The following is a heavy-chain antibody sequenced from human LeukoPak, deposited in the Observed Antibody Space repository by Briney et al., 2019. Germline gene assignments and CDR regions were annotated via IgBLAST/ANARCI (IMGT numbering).Heavy chain of an antibody. Sequence: SETLSLTCTVSDGSISSSSYYWGWIRQPPGKGLEWIGSIYYSGSTYYNPSLKSRVTISVDTSKNQFSLKLSSVTAADTAVYYCARATGPYSSSWYVPDAFDLWGQGTMVTVSS. D-gene: IGHD6-13*01. J-gene: IGHJ3*01. CDR3: ARATGPYSSSWYVPDAFDL. CDR2: IYYSGST. V-gene: IGHV4-39*07. CDR1: DGSISSSSYY.